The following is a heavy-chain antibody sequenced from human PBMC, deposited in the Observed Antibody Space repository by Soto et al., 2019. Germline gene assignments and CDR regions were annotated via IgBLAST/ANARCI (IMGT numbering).Heavy chain of an antibody. Sequence: PSETLSLTCTVYGGSISSYYWSWIRQPPGKGLEWIGYIDYSGNTNYNPSLRSRVTISVDTSKNQLSLKLSSVTAADTALYYCARGGGNFDYWGQGTLVTVSS. CDR1: GGSISSYY. V-gene: IGHV4-59*01. CDR2: IDYSGNT. CDR3: ARGGGNFDY. J-gene: IGHJ4*02. D-gene: IGHD3-16*01.